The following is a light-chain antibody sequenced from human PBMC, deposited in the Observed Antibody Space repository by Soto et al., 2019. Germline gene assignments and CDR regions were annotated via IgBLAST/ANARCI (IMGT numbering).Light chain of an antibody. CDR3: QQSHGFPYT. CDR1: QTVATS. Sequence: DIQMTQSPSSLSASVGDRVTITCRASQTVATSLNWYQQKPGKAPNLLIYDASTLQIGVPSRFSGSASGTDFTLTINSLQPDDSATYYCQQSHGFPYTFVQGTNLEIK. J-gene: IGKJ2*01. V-gene: IGKV1-39*01. CDR2: DAS.